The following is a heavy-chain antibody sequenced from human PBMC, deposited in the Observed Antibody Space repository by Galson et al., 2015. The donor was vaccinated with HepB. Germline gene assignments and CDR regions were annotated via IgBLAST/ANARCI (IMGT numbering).Heavy chain of an antibody. Sequence: TLSLTCAVSGRSFSGYYLNWIRQSPGKGLEWIGDTNHVGSTNYNPSLKNRVTMSLDKCDNYFSLEQRSVTAADTAVYFCARGRSDRDRYTFGWFSFYFDSWGHGVLVTASS. CDR2: TNHVGST. CDR3: ARGRSDRDRYTFGWFSFYFDS. J-gene: IGHJ4*03. CDR1: GRSFSGYY. D-gene: IGHD5-18*01. V-gene: IGHV4-34*01.